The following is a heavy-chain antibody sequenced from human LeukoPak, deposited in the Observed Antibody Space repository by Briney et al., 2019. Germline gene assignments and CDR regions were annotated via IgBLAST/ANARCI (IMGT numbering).Heavy chain of an antibody. J-gene: IGHJ4*02. D-gene: IGHD5-18*01. V-gene: IGHV4-34*01. Sequence: SETLSLTCAVYGGSFSGYYWSWIRQPPGKGLEWIGEINHSGSTNYNPSLKSRVTISADTSKNQFSLKLSSVTAADTAVYYCARRGYSYGRFDYWGQGTLVTVSS. CDR2: INHSGST. CDR3: ARRGYSYGRFDY. CDR1: GGSFSGYY.